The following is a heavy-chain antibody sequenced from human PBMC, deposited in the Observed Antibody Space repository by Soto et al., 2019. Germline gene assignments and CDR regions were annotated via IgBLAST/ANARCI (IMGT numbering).Heavy chain of an antibody. D-gene: IGHD4-17*01. V-gene: IGHV1-69*10. Sequence: ASVKVSCKASGGTFSSYAISWVRQAPGQGLEWMGGIIPILGIANYAQKFQGRVTITADKSTSTAYMELSSLRSEDTAVYYCARKGGDYGGNNWFDPWGQGTLVTVSS. CDR1: GGTFSSYA. J-gene: IGHJ5*02. CDR3: ARKGGDYGGNNWFDP. CDR2: IIPILGIA.